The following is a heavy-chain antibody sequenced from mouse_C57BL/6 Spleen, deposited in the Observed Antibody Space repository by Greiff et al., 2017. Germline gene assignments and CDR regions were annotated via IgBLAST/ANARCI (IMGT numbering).Heavy chain of an antibody. V-gene: IGHV3-6*01. CDR3: ARGGDYVLAY. CDR1: GYSITSGYY. Sequence: EVKLVESGPGLVKPSQSLSLTCSVSGYSITSGYYWNWIRQFPGNKLEWMGYISYDGSNNYNPSLKNRISITRDTSKNQFFLKLNSVTTEDTATYYCARGGDYVLAYWGQGTLVTVSA. CDR2: ISYDGSN. D-gene: IGHD2-4*01. J-gene: IGHJ3*01.